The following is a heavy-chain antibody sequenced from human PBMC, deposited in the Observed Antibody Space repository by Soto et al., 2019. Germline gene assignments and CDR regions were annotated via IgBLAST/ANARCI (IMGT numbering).Heavy chain of an antibody. CDR1: GFTFSSYE. CDR2: ISSSGSTI. D-gene: IGHD2-21*01. V-gene: IGHV3-48*03. Sequence: PVGSLRLSCAASGFTFSSYEMNWVRQAPGKGLERVSYISSSGSTIYYADSVKGRFTISRDNAKNSLYLQMNSLRAEDTAVYYCAGSILWWSYDYWGQGTLVTVSS. J-gene: IGHJ4*02. CDR3: AGSILWWSYDY.